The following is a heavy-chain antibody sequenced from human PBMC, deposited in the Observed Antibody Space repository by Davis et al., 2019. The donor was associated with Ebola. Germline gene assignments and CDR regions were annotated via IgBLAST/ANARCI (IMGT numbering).Heavy chain of an antibody. D-gene: IGHD3-16*01. CDR3: GRDTRGIDS. V-gene: IGHV3-74*01. Sequence: PGGSLRLSCAASGFPFGNFWMQWVRQAPGKGLEWVSRINSVGTTTNYADAVKGRFTMSRDNSKNTLYPEMHSLRGDDTAVYFCGRDTRGIDSWGQGTLVTVSS. CDR2: INSVGTTT. J-gene: IGHJ4*02. CDR1: GFPFGNFW.